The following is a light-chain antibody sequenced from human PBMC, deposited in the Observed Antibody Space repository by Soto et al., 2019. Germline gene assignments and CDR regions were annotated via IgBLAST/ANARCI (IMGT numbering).Light chain of an antibody. CDR1: QSISNY. V-gene: IGKV1-39*01. J-gene: IGKJ5*01. CDR3: QQSFSTPIT. Sequence: DIQMTQSPLSLSASVGDRVTLSCRTSQSISNYLNWYQQKPGKAPNLLIFAASNLQSGVPSRFSGSGSGTHFTLTINSLQPEDFATYYCQQSFSTPITFGQGTRLDIK. CDR2: AAS.